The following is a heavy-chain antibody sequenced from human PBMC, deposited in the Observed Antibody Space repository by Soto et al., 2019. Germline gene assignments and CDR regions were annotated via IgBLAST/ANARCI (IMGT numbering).Heavy chain of an antibody. Sequence: GASVKVSCKASGYTFTSYGISWVRQAPGQGLEWMGWISVYDGDTNYAQNFQGRVTMTTDTPTSTAYMEMRSLRSDDTAVYYCARDQVAKWAPGSAMVNYYYGMDAWGQGTTVTVSS. CDR1: GYTFTSYG. D-gene: IGHD5-18*01. CDR2: ISVYDGDT. V-gene: IGHV1-18*04. J-gene: IGHJ6*02. CDR3: ARDQVAKWAPGSAMVNYYYGMDA.